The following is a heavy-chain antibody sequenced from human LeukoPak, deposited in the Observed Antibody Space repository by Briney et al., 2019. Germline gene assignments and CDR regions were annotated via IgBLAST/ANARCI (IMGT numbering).Heavy chain of an antibody. CDR2: ISSSSSTI. V-gene: IGHV3-48*02. D-gene: IGHD4-17*01. CDR1: GFTFSSYS. CDR3: ARPGSPLYGDYFDY. Sequence: GGSLRLSCAASGFTFSSYSMNWVRQAPGKGLEWVSYISSSSSTIYYADSMKGRFTISRDNAKNSLYLQMNSLRDKDTAVYYCARPGSPLYGDYFDYWGQGTLVTVSS. J-gene: IGHJ4*02.